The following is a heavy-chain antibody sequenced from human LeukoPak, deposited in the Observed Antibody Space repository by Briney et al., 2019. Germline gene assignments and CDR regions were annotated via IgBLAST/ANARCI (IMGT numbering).Heavy chain of an antibody. Sequence: SVKVSCKASGGTFSSYAISWVRQAPGQGLEWMGGIIPIFGTANYAQKFQGRVTITTNESTSTAYMELSSLRSEDTAVYYCARAKYCSSTSCRPWFDPWGQGTLVTVSS. J-gene: IGHJ5*02. D-gene: IGHD2-2*01. CDR1: GGTFSSYA. CDR2: IIPIFGTA. V-gene: IGHV1-69*05. CDR3: ARAKYCSSTSCRPWFDP.